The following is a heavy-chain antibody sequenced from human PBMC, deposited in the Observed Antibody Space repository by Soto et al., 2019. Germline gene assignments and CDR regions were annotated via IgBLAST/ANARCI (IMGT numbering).Heavy chain of an antibody. CDR2: IIPIFGTA. J-gene: IGHJ6*02. CDR1: GGTFSSYA. CDR3: ARTYRDRGSGSYYPTPAVRYYYGMDV. D-gene: IGHD3-10*01. Sequence: RASVKVSCKASGGTFSSYAISWVRQAPGQGLEWMGGIIPIFGTANYAQKFQGRVTITADESTSTAYMELSSLRSEDTAVYYCARTYRDRGSGSYYPTPAVRYYYGMDVRGQGTTVTVSS. V-gene: IGHV1-69*13.